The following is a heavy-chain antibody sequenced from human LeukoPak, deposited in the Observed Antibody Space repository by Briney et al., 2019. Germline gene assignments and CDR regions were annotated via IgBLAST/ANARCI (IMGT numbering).Heavy chain of an antibody. CDR3: ASRPRDAAALDY. CDR1: GFTVSGVY. Sequence: PGGSLRLSCVASGFTVSGVYMSWVRQAPGKGLEWVSVIYSDDSTYYADSVKGRFTISRGYSKNTLNLQMNSLRAEDTAVYYCASRPRDAAALDYWGQGTLVTVSS. V-gene: IGHV3-53*01. J-gene: IGHJ4*02. CDR2: IYSDDST. D-gene: IGHD6-13*01.